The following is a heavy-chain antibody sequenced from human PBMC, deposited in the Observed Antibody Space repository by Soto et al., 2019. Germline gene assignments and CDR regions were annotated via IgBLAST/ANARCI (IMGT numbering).Heavy chain of an antibody. Sequence: GGSLRLSCAASGFTFSSYGMHWVRQAPGKGLEWVAVIWYDGSNKYYADSVKGRFTISRDNSKNTLYLQMNSLRAEDTAVYYCARLKDLLTGFPPDYWGQGTLVTVSS. CDR1: GFTFSSYG. CDR3: ARLKDLLTGFPPDY. CDR2: IWYDGSNK. J-gene: IGHJ4*02. V-gene: IGHV3-33*01. D-gene: IGHD3-9*01.